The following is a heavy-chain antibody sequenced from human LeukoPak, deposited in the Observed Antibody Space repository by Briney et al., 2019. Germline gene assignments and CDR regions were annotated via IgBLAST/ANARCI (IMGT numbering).Heavy chain of an antibody. Sequence: GGSLRLSCAASGFTFDDYAMHWVRQAPGKGLEWVSGISWNSGSIGYADSVKGRFTISRNNAKNSLYLQMNSLRAEDTALYYCAKGVYRVDTAMYYYYGMDVWGQGTTVTVSS. CDR3: AKGVYRVDTAMYYYYGMDV. V-gene: IGHV3-9*01. CDR1: GFTFDDYA. J-gene: IGHJ6*02. D-gene: IGHD5-18*01. CDR2: ISWNSGSI.